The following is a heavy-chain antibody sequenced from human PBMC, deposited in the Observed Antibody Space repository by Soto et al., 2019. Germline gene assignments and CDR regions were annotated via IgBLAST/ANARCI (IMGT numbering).Heavy chain of an antibody. V-gene: IGHV2-5*02. CDR3: ARGVPFDY. Sequence: QITLKESGPTLLKPTETLTLTCTFCEFSLSTSGVAVGWIRQPPGKALEWLALIYWDDDKRYSPSLKSRLTITKDTSKNQVVLTMTNMDPADTATYYCARGVPFDYWGQGTLVTVSS. J-gene: IGHJ4*02. CDR1: EFSLSTSGVA. CDR2: IYWDDDK. D-gene: IGHD3-10*01.